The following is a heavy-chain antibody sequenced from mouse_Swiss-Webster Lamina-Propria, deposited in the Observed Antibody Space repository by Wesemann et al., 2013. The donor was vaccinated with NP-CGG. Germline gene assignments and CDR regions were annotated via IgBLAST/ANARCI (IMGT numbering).Heavy chain of an antibody. CDR3: ASPYYRYDDWFAY. V-gene: IGHV5-9-3*01. Sequence: PEKRLEWVATISSGGSYTYYPDSVKGRFTISRDNAKNTLYLQMSSLRSEDTAMYYCASPYYRYDDWFAYWGQGTLVTVSA. D-gene: IGHD2-14*01. CDR2: ISSGGSYT. J-gene: IGHJ3*01.